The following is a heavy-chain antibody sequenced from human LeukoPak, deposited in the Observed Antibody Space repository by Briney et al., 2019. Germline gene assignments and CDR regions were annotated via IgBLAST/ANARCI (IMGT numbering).Heavy chain of an antibody. CDR1: GFTFSSYA. V-gene: IGHV3-30-3*01. Sequence: GGSLRLSCAAFGFTFSSYAMHWVRQAPGEGLEWVVVISYDGSNKYYADSVKGRFTISRDNSKNTLFLQMNSLRGEDSAVYYCARDFGWISGLDYWGQGTLSPSRQ. CDR2: ISYDGSNK. J-gene: IGHJ4*02. D-gene: IGHD2-2*03. CDR3: ARDFGWISGLDY.